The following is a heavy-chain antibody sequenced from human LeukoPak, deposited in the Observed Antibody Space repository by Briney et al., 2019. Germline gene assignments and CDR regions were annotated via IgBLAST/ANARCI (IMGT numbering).Heavy chain of an antibody. V-gene: IGHV1-3*01. Sequence: ASVKVSCKASGYTFTTYAVHWVRQAPGQRLEWMGWINAGNGNTKYSQKFQGRVTITRDTSASTAYMELSSLRSEDTAVYYCARGGEKYYYDTSGYPRHADYWGQGTLVTVSS. D-gene: IGHD3-22*01. CDR1: GYTFTTYA. CDR2: INAGNGNT. J-gene: IGHJ4*02. CDR3: ARGGEKYYYDTSGYPRHADY.